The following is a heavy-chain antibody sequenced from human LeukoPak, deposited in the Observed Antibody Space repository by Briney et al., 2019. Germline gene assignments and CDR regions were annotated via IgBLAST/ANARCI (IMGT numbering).Heavy chain of an antibody. J-gene: IGHJ1*01. V-gene: IGHV1-69*06. D-gene: IGHD6-19*01. CDR1: GGTFSSYA. CDR2: IIPIFGTA. CDR3: ARGPQWLPQGQYFQH. Sequence: GASVKVSCKASGGTFSSYAISWVRQAHGQGLEWMGGIIPIFGTANYAQEFQGRVTITADKSTSTAYMELSSLRSEDTAVYYCARGPQWLPQGQYFQHWGQGTLVTVSS.